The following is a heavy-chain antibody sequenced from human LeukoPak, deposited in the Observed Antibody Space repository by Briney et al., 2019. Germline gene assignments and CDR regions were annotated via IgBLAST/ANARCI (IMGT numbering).Heavy chain of an antibody. D-gene: IGHD4-17*01. Sequence: GASVKVSCKASGYTFTGYYMHWVRQAPGQGLEWMGWINPNSGGINYAQKFQGRVTMTRDTSISTAYMELSRLRSDDTAVYYCASPATVTTPEIWGQGTLVTVSS. CDR3: ASPATVTTPEI. CDR2: INPNSGGI. J-gene: IGHJ4*02. V-gene: IGHV1-2*02. CDR1: GYTFTGYY.